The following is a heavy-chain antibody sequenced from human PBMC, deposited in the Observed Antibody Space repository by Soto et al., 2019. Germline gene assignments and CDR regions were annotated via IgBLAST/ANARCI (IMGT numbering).Heavy chain of an antibody. Sequence: QITLKESGPTLVKPTQPLTLTCTISRFSLSTTAEGVGWIRQPPGKHLESLALIYWDDDERYSPSLKSRLTITKDTSKIPVVHTMTNLDPVDTSTYYWANGSCSSADCYTNPDLDYWGQGILLTVSS. D-gene: IGHD2-2*02. CDR2: IYWDDDE. CDR1: RFSLSTTAEG. J-gene: IGHJ4*02. CDR3: ANGSCSSADCYTNPDLDY. V-gene: IGHV2-5*02.